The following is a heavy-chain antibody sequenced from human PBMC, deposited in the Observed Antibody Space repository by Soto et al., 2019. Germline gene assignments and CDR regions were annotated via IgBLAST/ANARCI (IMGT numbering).Heavy chain of an antibody. D-gene: IGHD6-13*01. CDR1: GYTFTSYG. CDR2: ISAYNGNT. Sequence: GXSVKDSCKASGYTFTSYGISWVRQAPGQGLEWMGWISAYNGNTNYAQKLQGRVTMTTDTSTSTAYMELRSLRSDDTAVYYCARGGGSSWPYYYYYYGMDVWGQGTTVTVSS. V-gene: IGHV1-18*01. J-gene: IGHJ6*02. CDR3: ARGGGSSWPYYYYYYGMDV.